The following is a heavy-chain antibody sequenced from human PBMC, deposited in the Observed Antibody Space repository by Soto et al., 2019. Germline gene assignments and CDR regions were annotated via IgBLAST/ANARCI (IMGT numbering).Heavy chain of an antibody. CDR2: IYYSGST. Sequence: SETLSLTCTVSGGSISSGDYYWSWIRQPPGKGLEWIGYIYYSGSTYYNPSLKSRVTISVDTSKNQFSLKLSSVTAADTAVYYCARGNCGGDCYSDEYNWFDPWGQGTLXTVSS. CDR3: ARGNCGGDCYSDEYNWFDP. D-gene: IGHD2-21*02. CDR1: GGSISSGDYY. J-gene: IGHJ5*02. V-gene: IGHV4-30-4*01.